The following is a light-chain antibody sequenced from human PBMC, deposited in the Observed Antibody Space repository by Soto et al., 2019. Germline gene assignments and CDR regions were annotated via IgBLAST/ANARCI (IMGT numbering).Light chain of an antibody. CDR3: SSYAASNNFYFV. V-gene: IGLV2-8*01. CDR2: DVS. Sequence: QSVLTQPASVSGSPGQSITISCTGTSSDVGGYNYVSWYQQHPGKAPKLMIYDVSKRPSGVPDRFSGSKSGNTASLTVSGLQAEDEADYYCSSYAASNNFYFVFGGGTKVTVL. CDR1: SSDVGGYNY. J-gene: IGLJ3*02.